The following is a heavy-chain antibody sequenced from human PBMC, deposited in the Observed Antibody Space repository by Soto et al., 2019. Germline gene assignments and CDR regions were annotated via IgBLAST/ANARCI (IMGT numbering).Heavy chain of an antibody. J-gene: IGHJ4*02. V-gene: IGHV3-30-3*01. CDR3: ASVGCSSIWFLTQFDN. CDR2: ISFDGNNI. Sequence: PESSLTLSCTSSGYNFSFYAIHWVRQTPGKGLEWVAVISFDGNNIYYADSVRCRFIISRDSSSSMLYLQMNNLKPEDSAIYYCASVGCSSIWFLTQFDNWGEGTLFTVSS. D-gene: IGHD2-2*01. CDR1: GYNFSFYA.